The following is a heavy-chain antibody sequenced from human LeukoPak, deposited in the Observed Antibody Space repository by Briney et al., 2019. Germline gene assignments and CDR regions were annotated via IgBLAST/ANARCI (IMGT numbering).Heavy chain of an antibody. J-gene: IGHJ2*01. CDR1: GFTFSSYW. Sequence: PGGSLRLSCAASGFTFSSYWMHWVRQAPGKGLVWVSRVKTDGSSTSYADSVKGRFTISRDNAKNMLYLQMNSLRAEDTAVYYCAKDNRPSSGESPPYWYFDLWGRGTLVTVSS. CDR3: AKDNRPSSGESPPYWYFDL. CDR2: VKTDGSST. D-gene: IGHD1-14*01. V-gene: IGHV3-74*01.